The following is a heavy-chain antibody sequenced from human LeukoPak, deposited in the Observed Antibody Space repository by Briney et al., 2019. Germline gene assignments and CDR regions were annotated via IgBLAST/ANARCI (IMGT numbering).Heavy chain of an antibody. J-gene: IGHJ4*02. Sequence: SVKVSCKASGGTFSSYAISWVRQAPGQGLEWMGGIIPIFGTANYAQKFQGRVTITADESTSTAYMELSSLRSEDTAVYYCARAYNYYGSGSYRKARTYYFDYWGQGTLDTVSS. V-gene: IGHV1-69*13. CDR1: GGTFSSYA. CDR3: ARAYNYYGSGSYRKARTYYFDY. CDR2: IIPIFGTA. D-gene: IGHD3-10*01.